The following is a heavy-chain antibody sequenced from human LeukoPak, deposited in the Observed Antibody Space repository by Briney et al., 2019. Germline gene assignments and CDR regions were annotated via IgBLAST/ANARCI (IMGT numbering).Heavy chain of an antibody. CDR2: VYASGTT. Sequence: PSETLSLTCTVSDGSITTYYWSWIRQPAGKGLEWLGRVYASGTTNYNPSLKSRVSMSVDASRNQISLRLSSVTAADTAVYYCARNPTSGGDSESVPYGMDVWGQGTMVTVSS. D-gene: IGHD2-21*01. CDR1: DGSITTYY. J-gene: IGHJ6*02. V-gene: IGHV4-4*07. CDR3: ARNPTSGGDSESVPYGMDV.